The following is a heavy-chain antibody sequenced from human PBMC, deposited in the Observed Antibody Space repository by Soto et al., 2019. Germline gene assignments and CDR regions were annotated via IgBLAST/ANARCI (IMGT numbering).Heavy chain of an antibody. D-gene: IGHD1-26*01. CDR3: ARHGGSYSFDY. Sequence: QVQLQESGPGLVKHSETLSLICTVSGGSISTYYWSWIRQPPGKGLEWIGYNYYSGNGNYNPSLKSRVTISVDTSKNQFSLKLSSVTAADTVLYYCARHGGSYSFDYWGQGTLVTVSS. V-gene: IGHV4-59*01. CDR2: NYYSGNG. J-gene: IGHJ4*02. CDR1: GGSISTYY.